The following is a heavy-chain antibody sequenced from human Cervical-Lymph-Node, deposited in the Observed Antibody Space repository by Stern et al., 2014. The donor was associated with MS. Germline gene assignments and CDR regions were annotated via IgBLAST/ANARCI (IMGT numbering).Heavy chain of an antibody. V-gene: IGHV1-18*01. CDR1: GYTFTAYG. CDR3: ARDRRVHHGSGTYNY. Sequence: QMQLVQSGAEVKRPGASVKGSCQASGYTFTAYGFSWGRQAPGQGLEGMGWVTTHDGYTNYAQKFQGRVTMTTDTSTSTASMELTSLRSDDTAMYYCARDRRVHHGSGTYNYWGQGTLVTVSS. CDR2: VTTHDGYT. J-gene: IGHJ4*02. D-gene: IGHD3-10*01.